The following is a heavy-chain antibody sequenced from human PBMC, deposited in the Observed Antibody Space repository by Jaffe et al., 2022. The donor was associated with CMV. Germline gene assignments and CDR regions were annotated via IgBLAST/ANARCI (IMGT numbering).Heavy chain of an antibody. CDR1: GGSISSYY. Sequence: QVQLQESGPGLVKPSETLSLTCTVSGGSISSYYWSWIRQPPGKGLEWIGYIYYSGSTNYNPSLKSRVTISVDTSKNQFSLKLSSVTAADTAVYYCARATRRDGYSSFDYWGQGTLVTVSS. J-gene: IGHJ4*02. CDR3: ARATRRDGYSSFDY. V-gene: IGHV4-59*08. D-gene: IGHD4-4*01. CDR2: IYYSGST.